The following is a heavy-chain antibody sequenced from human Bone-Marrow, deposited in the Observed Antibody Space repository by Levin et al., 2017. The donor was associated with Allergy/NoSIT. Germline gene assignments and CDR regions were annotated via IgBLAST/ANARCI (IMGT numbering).Heavy chain of an antibody. CDR2: ISYDGSNK. Sequence: AGGSLRLSCAASGFTFSSYAMHWVRQAPGKGLEWVAVISYDGSNKYYADSVKGRFTISRDNSKNTLYLQMNSLRAEDTAVYYCARDRAVGWSPAAQLDAFDIWGQGTMVTVSS. CDR1: GFTFSSYA. V-gene: IGHV3-30-3*01. J-gene: IGHJ3*02. D-gene: IGHD2-2*01. CDR3: ARDRAVGWSPAAQLDAFDI.